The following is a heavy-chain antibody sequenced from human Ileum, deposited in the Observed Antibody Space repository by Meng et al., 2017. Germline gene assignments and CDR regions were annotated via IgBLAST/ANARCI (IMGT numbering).Heavy chain of an antibody. Sequence: QVQLQQWGAGLLKPSETLSLTCAVYGVTFSGYYCSWIRQPPGKGLEWIGEINHSGTTKYNPSLQSRVTMSADTSKKQFSLKLTSLTAADTAVYYCAMWVSPLNIDPWGQGTLVTVSS. J-gene: IGHJ5*02. CDR1: GVTFSGYY. CDR3: AMWVSPLNIDP. CDR2: INHSGTT. V-gene: IGHV4-34*08. D-gene: IGHD1-26*01.